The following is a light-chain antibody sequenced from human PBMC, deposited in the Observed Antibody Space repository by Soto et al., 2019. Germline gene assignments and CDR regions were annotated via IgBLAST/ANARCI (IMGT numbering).Light chain of an antibody. V-gene: IGKV1-5*03. CDR1: QSISSW. CDR2: KAS. Sequence: DIQKTQSTSTLSASLGDRVTITCRASQSISSWLAWYQQKPGKAPKLLIYKASSLESGVPSRFSGSGSGTEFTLTISSLQPDDFATYYCQQNNSHSEAFGQGTKVDI. J-gene: IGKJ1*01. CDR3: QQNNSHSEA.